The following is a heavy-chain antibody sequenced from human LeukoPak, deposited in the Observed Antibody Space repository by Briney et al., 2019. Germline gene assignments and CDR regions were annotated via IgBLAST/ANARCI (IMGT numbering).Heavy chain of an antibody. CDR3: AKSITSSYHYYYGMDV. Sequence: GGSLRLSCAASGFTFSDYYMSWIRQAPGKGLEWVSYISSSGSTIYYADSVKGRFTISRDNAKNSLYLHMNSLRTEDTALYYCAKSITSSYHYYYGMDVWGPGTTVTVSS. CDR1: GFTFSDYY. CDR2: ISSSGSTI. J-gene: IGHJ6*02. V-gene: IGHV3-11*01. D-gene: IGHD5-24*01.